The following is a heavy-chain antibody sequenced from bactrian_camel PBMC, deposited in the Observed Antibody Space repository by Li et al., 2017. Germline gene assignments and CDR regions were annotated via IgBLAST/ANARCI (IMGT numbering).Heavy chain of an antibody. D-gene: IGHD1*01. CDR2: IYTSGST. CDR1: GYAYSTYA. V-gene: IGHV3S57*01. J-gene: IGHJ2*01. CDR3: ATGVRTDLNKCGFLEG. Sequence: HVQLVESGGGSVQAGGSLTLSCVASGYAYSTYAIGWFHQAPGKEREGVAVIYTSGSTYYADSVKGRFIVSKDNAKTTWYLQMTSLKPEDTGMYYCATGVRTDLNKCGFLEGWGQGTQVTVS.